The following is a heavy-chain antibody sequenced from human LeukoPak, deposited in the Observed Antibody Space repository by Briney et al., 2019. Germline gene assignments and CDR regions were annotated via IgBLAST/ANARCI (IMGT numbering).Heavy chain of an antibody. V-gene: IGHV3-7*01. CDR1: GFTFSSYA. Sequence: GGSLRLSCAASGFTFSSYAMSWVRQAPGKGLEWVANIDQDGSDKYYVDSVKGRFTISRDNAKNSLYLQMNSLRAEDTAVYYCARARFDPWGQGTLVTVSS. J-gene: IGHJ5*02. CDR3: ARARFDP. CDR2: IDQDGSDK.